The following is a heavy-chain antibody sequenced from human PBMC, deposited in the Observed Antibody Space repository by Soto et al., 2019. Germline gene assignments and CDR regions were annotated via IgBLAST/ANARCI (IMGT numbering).Heavy chain of an antibody. V-gene: IGHV3-48*03. D-gene: IGHD1-26*01. CDR2: ISGSGRTI. J-gene: IGHJ4*02. CDR1: GFTLNSYE. CDR3: ARSGTYEPLYY. Sequence: EVQLLESGGGLVQPGGSVRLSCAASGFTLNSYEMNWVRQAPGKGLEWVSYISGSGRTIYYADSVKGRFTISRDNAKNSLYLQMNSLRAEDTAVYYCARSGTYEPLYYWGQGTLVTVSS.